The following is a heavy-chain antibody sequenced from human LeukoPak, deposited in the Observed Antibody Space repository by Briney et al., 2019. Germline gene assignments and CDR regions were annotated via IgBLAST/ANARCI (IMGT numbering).Heavy chain of an antibody. CDR1: GSTFTGSY. CDR3: ARSLGYSYGPFDY. D-gene: IGHD5-18*01. J-gene: IGHJ4*02. Sequence: GSVTVSCKASGSTFTGSYTHWVRQAPGQGLEWMGWINPNSGATNYGQKFQGRVTMTRDTSFSTAYMELSRLRSDDTAVYYCARSLGYSYGPFDYWGQGTLASASS. V-gene: IGHV1-2*02. CDR2: INPNSGAT.